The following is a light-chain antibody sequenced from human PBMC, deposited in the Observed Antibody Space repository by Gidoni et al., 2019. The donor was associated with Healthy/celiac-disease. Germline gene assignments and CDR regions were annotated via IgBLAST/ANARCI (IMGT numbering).Light chain of an antibody. V-gene: IGKV1-5*03. CDR1: QSSSSW. J-gene: IGKJ5*01. CDR3: QQYSSYPIT. CDR2: KAS. Sequence: IQMTQSPSTLSASAGDRVTITCRASQSSSSWLAWYQQKPGKAPKLLIYKASSLESGVPSRCSGGGSGTFFTLTISSLQPDDVATYYCQQYSSYPITFGQGTRLEIK.